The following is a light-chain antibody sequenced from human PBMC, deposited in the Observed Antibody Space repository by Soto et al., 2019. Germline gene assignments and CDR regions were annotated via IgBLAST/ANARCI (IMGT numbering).Light chain of an antibody. J-gene: IGKJ1*01. CDR2: WAS. Sequence: EIGMTKPLGLLAVSLGARATINCKSSQSLLYTSNNKNYLAWYQQKPGQPPKALIYWASTRESGVPDRFSGSGSGTDFTLTISSRQAEDVAVYYCQQYYTTPWTFGQGTKVDIK. CDR1: QSLLYTSNNKNY. CDR3: QQYYTTPWT. V-gene: IGKV4-1*01.